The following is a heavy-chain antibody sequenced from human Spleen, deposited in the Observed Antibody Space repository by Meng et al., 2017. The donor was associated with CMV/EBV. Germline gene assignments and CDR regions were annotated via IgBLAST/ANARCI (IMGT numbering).Heavy chain of an antibody. CDR3: AGDRVGITGTRTKTGYYYYYGMDV. Sequence: ASVKVSCKASGYTFTGYYIYWVRQAPGQGLECLGWINPDSGATNYARKFQGRVTMTRDTSISTAYMVLSSLRSDDTAVYYCAGDRVGITGTRTKTGYYYYYGMDVWGQGTTVTVSS. CDR2: INPDSGAT. V-gene: IGHV1-2*02. CDR1: GYTFTGYY. J-gene: IGHJ6*02. D-gene: IGHD1-20*01.